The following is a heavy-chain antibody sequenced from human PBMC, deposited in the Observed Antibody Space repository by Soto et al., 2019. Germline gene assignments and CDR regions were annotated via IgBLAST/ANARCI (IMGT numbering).Heavy chain of an antibody. CDR1: GGSFKSGSYS. CDR2: VYHTGRT. V-gene: IGHV4-61*01. CDR3: GRDFGYFDS. J-gene: IGHJ4*03. Sequence: SETLSLTCTVSGGSFKSGSYSWSWIRQPPGKGLEWIGYVYHTGRTSYNPSLKSRVSISMDTSKNQFSLNLDSVTAADTAVYFCGRDFGYFDSWGQGTLVTVSS. D-gene: IGHD3-3*01.